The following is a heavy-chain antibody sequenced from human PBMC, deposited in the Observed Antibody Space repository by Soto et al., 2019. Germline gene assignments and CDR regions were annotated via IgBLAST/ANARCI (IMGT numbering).Heavy chain of an antibody. CDR2: VSKNGDST. D-gene: IGHD3-3*01. J-gene: IGHJ3*02. V-gene: IGHV3-64*04. Sequence: PGGSLRLSCTASGFTFTSFAMHWVRQAPGRGPQYVSAVSKNGDSTYYADSVKGRFTISRDNSKNTLYLQMNSLRAEDTAVYYWSETIPYYDFWSGRDAFDIWGQGTMVTVSS. CDR1: GFTFTSFA. CDR3: SETIPYYDFWSGRDAFDI.